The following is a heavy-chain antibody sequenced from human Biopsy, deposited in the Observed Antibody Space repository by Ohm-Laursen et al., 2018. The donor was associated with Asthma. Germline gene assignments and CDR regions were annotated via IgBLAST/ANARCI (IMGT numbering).Heavy chain of an antibody. D-gene: IGHD5-18*01. Sequence: TLSLTCTVSGASITTSPSYWSWLRLLPGKGLEWIGCIYYSGETFFNPSLKNPLFMSLDSSKNQFSPKMTSVTVADTAVYFCARNLPGYTYGPFEDWGQGTLVTVSS. J-gene: IGHJ4*02. CDR3: ARNLPGYTYGPFED. V-gene: IGHV4-31*01. CDR1: GASITTSPSY. CDR2: IYYSGET.